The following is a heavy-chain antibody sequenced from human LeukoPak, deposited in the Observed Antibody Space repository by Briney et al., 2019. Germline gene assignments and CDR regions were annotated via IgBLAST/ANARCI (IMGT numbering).Heavy chain of an antibody. D-gene: IGHD6-13*01. CDR1: GGPNSSYY. Sequence: AETESLLCTVSGGPNSSYYWSWIRRPPGKGLEWIGYIYYSGRTNYNPSLKSRVTISGDSSKNQFSLKLSSVTAADTAVYYCARLSSSSWYEKARLDYWGQGTLVTVSS. V-gene: IGHV4-59*08. CDR3: ARLSSSSWYEKARLDY. J-gene: IGHJ4*02. CDR2: IYYSGRT.